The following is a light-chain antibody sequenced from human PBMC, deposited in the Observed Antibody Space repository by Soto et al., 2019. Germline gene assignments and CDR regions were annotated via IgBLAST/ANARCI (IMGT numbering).Light chain of an antibody. CDR3: ASWDDSLNAVV. V-gene: IGLV1-44*01. J-gene: IGLJ2*01. CDR2: DNN. CDR1: NSNIGSNT. Sequence: QSVLTQPPSASGTPGQRVTISCSGSNSNIGSNTVNWYQQLPGTAPKLLIYDNNQRPSGVHGRFSDSKSGTSASLAISGLQSEDEADYYCASWDDSLNAVVFGGGTKLTVL.